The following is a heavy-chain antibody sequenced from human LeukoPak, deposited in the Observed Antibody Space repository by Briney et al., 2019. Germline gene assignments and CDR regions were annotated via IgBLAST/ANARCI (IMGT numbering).Heavy chain of an antibody. CDR2: IYYSGST. CDR1: GGSISSSSYY. V-gene: IGHV4-39*01. CDR3: ARLRYGVVPPPWFDP. J-gene: IGHJ5*02. D-gene: IGHD3-3*01. Sequence: SETLSLTCTVSGGSISSSSYYWGWIRQPPGKGLEWIGSIYYSGSTYYNPSLKSRVTISVDTSKNQFSLKLSSVTAADTAVYYCARLRYGVVPPPWFDPWGQGTLVTVSS.